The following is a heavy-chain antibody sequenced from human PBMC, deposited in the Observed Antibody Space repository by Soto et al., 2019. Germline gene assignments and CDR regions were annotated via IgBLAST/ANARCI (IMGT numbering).Heavy chain of an antibody. J-gene: IGHJ6*03. CDR2: MNPNSGNT. CDR3: VSTRRGRALAMYCSGRRCSSSQDDAMDI. Sequence: QVQLVQSGAEVKKPGASVKVSCKASGYTFTSYDIHWVRQATGQGREWMGWMNPNSGNTGYEQKLQGRVTMTRNTSIKTACREPRSRESAETAVYYCVSTRRGRALAMYCSGRRCSSSQDDAMDIWGKGTTVTVSS. D-gene: IGHD2-15*01. CDR1: GYTFTSYD. V-gene: IGHV1-8*01.